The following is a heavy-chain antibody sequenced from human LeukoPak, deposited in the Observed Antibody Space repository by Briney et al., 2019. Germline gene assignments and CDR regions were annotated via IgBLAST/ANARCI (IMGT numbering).Heavy chain of an antibody. J-gene: IGHJ4*02. CDR2: IYTSGGT. V-gene: IGHV4-4*08. CDR1: GDSISSYY. CDR3: ARLTRLSTSPDRYYLDY. D-gene: IGHD6-6*01. Sequence: SETLSLICTVSGDSISSYYWSWIRQPPGKGLEWIGYIYTSGGTNYIPSLKGRVTISIDTSKNQFSLKLSSVTAADSAVYYCARLTRLSTSPDRYYLDYWGQGTLVTVSS.